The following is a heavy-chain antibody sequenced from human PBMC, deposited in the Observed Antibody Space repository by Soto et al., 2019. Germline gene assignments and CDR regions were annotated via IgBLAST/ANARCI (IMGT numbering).Heavy chain of an antibody. J-gene: IGHJ4*02. V-gene: IGHV1-2*02. D-gene: IGHD2-21*01. CDR1: GYAFIAHY. CDR2: INPNGGGT. Sequence: ASVKVSCTARGYAFIAHYIHRLRQAPGQGLEWMGWINPNGGGTKYAQKFQGRVTMTGGTSTTTVYMDLSGLRSDDTAVYYCARDLNLFLVLRRLPSFIHFWGQGTLVTVS. CDR3: ARDLNLFLVLRRLPSFIHF.